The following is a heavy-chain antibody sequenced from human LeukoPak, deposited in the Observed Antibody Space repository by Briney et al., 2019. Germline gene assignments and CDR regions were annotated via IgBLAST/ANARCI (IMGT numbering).Heavy chain of an antibody. CDR2: FDPEDGET. D-gene: IGHD1-7*01. Sequence: ASVKVSCKVSGYTLTELSMHWVRQAPGKGLEWMGGFDPEDGETIYAQKFQGRVTMTEDTSTDTAYMELSSLRSEDTAVYYCATEAKILNYGGTENWFDPWGQGTLVTVSS. CDR3: ATEAKILNYGGTENWFDP. J-gene: IGHJ5*02. V-gene: IGHV1-24*01. CDR1: GYTLTELS.